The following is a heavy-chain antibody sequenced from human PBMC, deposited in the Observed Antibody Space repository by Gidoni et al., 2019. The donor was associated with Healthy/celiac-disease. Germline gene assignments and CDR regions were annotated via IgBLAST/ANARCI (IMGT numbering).Heavy chain of an antibody. CDR1: GFTFSSYA. J-gene: IGHJ4*02. D-gene: IGHD1-26*01. Sequence: EVQLLESGGGLVQPGGSLRLSCAASGFTFSSYAMSWVRQAPGKGLEWVSAISGSGGSTYYADSVKGRFTISRDNSKNTLYLQMNSLRAEDTAVYYCAKAGSWWELSSYYFDYWGQGTLVTVSS. V-gene: IGHV3-23*01. CDR2: ISGSGGST. CDR3: AKAGSWWELSSYYFDY.